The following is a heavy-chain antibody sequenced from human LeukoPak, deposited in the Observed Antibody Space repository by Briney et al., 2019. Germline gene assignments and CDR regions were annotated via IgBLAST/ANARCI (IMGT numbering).Heavy chain of an antibody. Sequence: ASVKVSCKASVYTFTSYDINWVRQATGQGLEWMGWMNPNSGNTGYAQKFQGRVTITRNTSISTAYMELSSLRSEDTAVYYCARGYDFWSGYWAPDYYYYMDVWGKGTTVTVSS. CDR2: MNPNSGNT. CDR1: VYTFTSYD. J-gene: IGHJ6*03. V-gene: IGHV1-8*03. CDR3: ARGYDFWSGYWAPDYYYYMDV. D-gene: IGHD3-3*01.